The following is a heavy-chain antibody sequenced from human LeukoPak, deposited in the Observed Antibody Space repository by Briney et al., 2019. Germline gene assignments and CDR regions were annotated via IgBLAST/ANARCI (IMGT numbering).Heavy chain of an antibody. CDR3: TREGPDSSGYSFDY. CDR2: IYSGGTT. D-gene: IGHD3-22*01. Sequence: PGGSLRLSCAASGFTFSSYSMNWVRQAPGKGLEWVSIIYSGGTTYYADSVKGRFTISRDNPKNTLYLQTNSLRAEDTAVYYCTREGPDSSGYSFDYWGRGTLVTVSS. J-gene: IGHJ4*02. CDR1: GFTFSSYS. V-gene: IGHV3-53*01.